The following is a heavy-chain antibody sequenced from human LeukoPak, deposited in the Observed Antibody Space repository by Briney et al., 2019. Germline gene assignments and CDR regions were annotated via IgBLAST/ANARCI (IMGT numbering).Heavy chain of an antibody. CDR2: IYTSGST. Sequence: SETLSLTCTVSGGSISSYYWYWIRQPAGMGLEWIGRIYTSGSTNYNPSLKSRVTMSVDTSKNQFSLKLSSVTAADTAVYYCARQLDSQLGEYFDYWGQGALVTVSS. CDR1: GGSISSYY. D-gene: IGHD3-16*01. V-gene: IGHV4-4*07. J-gene: IGHJ4*02. CDR3: ARQLDSQLGEYFDY.